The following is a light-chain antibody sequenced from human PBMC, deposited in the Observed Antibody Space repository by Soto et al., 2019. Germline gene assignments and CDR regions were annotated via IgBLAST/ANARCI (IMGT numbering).Light chain of an antibody. Sequence: EIVLTQSPGTLSLSPGERATLSCRASQSVSSSYLAWYQQKPGQAPRLLIYVASSRATGIPDRFSGSGSGTDFTLTISRLDPEDFAVYYCQQYGSSPYTFGQGTKLEIK. J-gene: IGKJ2*01. V-gene: IGKV3-20*01. CDR3: QQYGSSPYT. CDR2: VAS. CDR1: QSVSSSY.